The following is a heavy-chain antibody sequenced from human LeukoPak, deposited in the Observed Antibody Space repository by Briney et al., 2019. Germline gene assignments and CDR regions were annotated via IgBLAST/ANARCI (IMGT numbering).Heavy chain of an antibody. CDR1: GGTFSSYA. Sequence: ASVKVSCKASGGTFSSYAISWVRQAPGQGLEWMGWISAYNGNTNYAQKLQGRVTMTTDTSTSTAYMELRSLRSDDTAVYYCARVVVAATRGWFDPWGQGTLVTVSS. D-gene: IGHD2-15*01. CDR3: ARVVVAATRGWFDP. V-gene: IGHV1-18*01. CDR2: ISAYNGNT. J-gene: IGHJ5*02.